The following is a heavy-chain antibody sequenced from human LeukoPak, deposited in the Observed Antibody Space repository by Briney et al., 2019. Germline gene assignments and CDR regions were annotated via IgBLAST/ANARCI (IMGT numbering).Heavy chain of an antibody. V-gene: IGHV3-11*04. J-gene: IGHJ6*02. CDR2: ISSSSSTI. CDR1: GGSISSSSYY. Sequence: PSETLSLTFTVSGGSISSSSYYWGWIRQPPGKGLEWVSYISSSSSTIYYADSVKGRFTISRDNAKNSLYLQMNSLRAEDTAVYYCARPIKASLLGMGVWGQGTTVTVSS. D-gene: IGHD1-26*01. CDR3: ARPIKASLLGMGV.